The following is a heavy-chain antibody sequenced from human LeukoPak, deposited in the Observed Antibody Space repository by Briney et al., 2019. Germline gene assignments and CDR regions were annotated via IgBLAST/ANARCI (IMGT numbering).Heavy chain of an antibody. J-gene: IGHJ4*02. CDR3: TRERRGSYYAFES. Sequence: GGSLRLSCAASGFTFSSYSMNWVRQAPGKGLEWVSSIGSSGNYIYYADSVKGRLTISRDNAKNSVALQLDGLRADDTAVYFCTRERRGSYYAFESWGQGTLVTVSS. D-gene: IGHD3-16*01. CDR1: GFTFSSYS. CDR2: IGSSGNYI. V-gene: IGHV3-21*01.